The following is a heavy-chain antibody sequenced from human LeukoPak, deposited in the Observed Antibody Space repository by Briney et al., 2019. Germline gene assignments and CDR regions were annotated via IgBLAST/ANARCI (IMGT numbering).Heavy chain of an antibody. CDR1: GFTYSSYA. V-gene: IGHV3-23*01. J-gene: IGHJ6*03. CDR3: VERRGLELLYYYYMDV. Sequence: GGSLRLSCAASGFTYSSYAMSWVRQAPGKGLEWVSAISGSGGSTYYADSVKGRFSISRDNSKNTLYLQMNSLRAEDTAVYYCVERRGLELLYYYYMDVWGKGTTVTVSS. CDR2: ISGSGGST. D-gene: IGHD1-7*01.